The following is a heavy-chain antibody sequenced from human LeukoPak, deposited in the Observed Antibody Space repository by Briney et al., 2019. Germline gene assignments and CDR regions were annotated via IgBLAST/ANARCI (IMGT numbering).Heavy chain of an antibody. Sequence: PSETLSLTCTVSGGSVSSGSYYWSWIRQPPGKGLEWIGYIYYSGSTNYNPSLKSRVTISVDTSKNQFSLKLSSVTAADTAVYYCAGSMSGYDFTPFDYWGQGTLVTVSS. D-gene: IGHD5-12*01. CDR3: AGSMSGYDFTPFDY. CDR2: IYYSGST. J-gene: IGHJ4*02. CDR1: GGSVSSGSYY. V-gene: IGHV4-61*01.